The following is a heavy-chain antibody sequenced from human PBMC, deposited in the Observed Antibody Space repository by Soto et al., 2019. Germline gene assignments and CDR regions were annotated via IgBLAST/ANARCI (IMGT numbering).Heavy chain of an antibody. J-gene: IGHJ4*02. CDR2: ISLDGSNK. CDR3: AKERSGSYPIDY. V-gene: IGHV3-30*18. D-gene: IGHD3-10*01. CDR1: GFTFISYC. Sequence: QVQLVESGGGVVQPGRSLRLSCAASGFTFISYCMHWVRQAPGKGLEWVAVISLDGSNKYYVDSVKGRFTISRDNSKNTLYLQMDSLRVEDTAVYYCAKERSGSYPIDYWGQGTLVTVSS.